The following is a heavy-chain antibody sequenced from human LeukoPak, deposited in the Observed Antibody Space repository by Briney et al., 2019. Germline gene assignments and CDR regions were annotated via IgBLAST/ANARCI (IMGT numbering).Heavy chain of an antibody. V-gene: IGHV3-30*02. Sequence: GGSLRLSCAASGFTFSSYGMHWVRQAPGKVLEWVAFIRYDGSNKYYADSVKGRFTISRDNSKNTLYPQMNSLRAEDTAVYYCAKDKGRSGSYFSGAFDIWGQGTMVTVSS. CDR3: AKDKGRSGSYFSGAFDI. D-gene: IGHD1-26*01. CDR1: GFTFSSYG. CDR2: IRYDGSNK. J-gene: IGHJ3*02.